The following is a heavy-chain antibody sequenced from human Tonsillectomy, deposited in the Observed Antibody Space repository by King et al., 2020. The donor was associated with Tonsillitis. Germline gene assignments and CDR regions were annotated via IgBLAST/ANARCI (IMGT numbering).Heavy chain of an antibody. J-gene: IGHJ4*02. Sequence: VQLVESGGGLVQPGGSLRLSCAASGCTFNFYAMSWVRQAPGKGLEWVSAISGGGGGTHYEDSGMGRFTISRDNSKSTRYLQMNSLRAEDKAVYYCAKDSSLVAYNYDSSRYYSYFDSWGQGTLVTVSS. CDR1: GCTFNFYA. CDR2: ISGGGGGT. CDR3: AKDSSLVAYNYDSSRYYSYFDS. V-gene: IGHV3-23*04. D-gene: IGHD3-22*01.